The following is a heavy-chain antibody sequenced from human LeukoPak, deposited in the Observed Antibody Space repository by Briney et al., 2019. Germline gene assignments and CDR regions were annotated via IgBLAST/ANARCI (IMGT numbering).Heavy chain of an antibody. CDR1: GFTFSSYS. D-gene: IGHD2/OR15-2a*01. CDR2: ISSSSSYI. V-gene: IGHV3-21*01. Sequence: GGSLRLSCAASGFTFSSYSMNWVRQAPGKGLEWVSSISSSSSYIYYADSVKGRFTISRDNAKNSLYLQMNSLRAEDTAVYYCARAGVICFDWFDPWGQGTLVTVSS. J-gene: IGHJ5*02. CDR3: ARAGVICFDWFDP.